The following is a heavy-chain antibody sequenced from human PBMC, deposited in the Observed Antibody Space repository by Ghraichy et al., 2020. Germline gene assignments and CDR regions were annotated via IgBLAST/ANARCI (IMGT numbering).Heavy chain of an antibody. CDR3: ARLGATTHAFDV. V-gene: IGHV4-59*08. CDR1: GASISNYY. Sequence: SETLSLTCSVSGASISNYYWSWIRQPPGKGLEWIGYIYYSATTNYNPSLKSRVTMSADTSKNQFSLRLTSVTAADTAVYCCARLGATTHAFDVWGQGTMVTVSS. D-gene: IGHD1-1*01. J-gene: IGHJ3*01. CDR2: IYYSATT.